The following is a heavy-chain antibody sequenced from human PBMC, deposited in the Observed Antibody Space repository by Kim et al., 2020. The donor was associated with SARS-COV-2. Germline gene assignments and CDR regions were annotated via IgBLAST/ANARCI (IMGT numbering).Heavy chain of an antibody. V-gene: IGHV4-4*07. D-gene: IGHD6-19*01. CDR1: GGSISDYY. J-gene: IGHJ5*02. CDR3: AGSYNTGWHIVGGWFDP. Sequence: SETLSLTCTVSGGSISDYYWNWIRQPAGKGLEWIGRINTSGSTNCNPALKSRVTMSVDTSKNQFSLKLSSVTAADTAVYYCAGSYNTGWHIVGGWFDPWG. CDR2: INTSGST.